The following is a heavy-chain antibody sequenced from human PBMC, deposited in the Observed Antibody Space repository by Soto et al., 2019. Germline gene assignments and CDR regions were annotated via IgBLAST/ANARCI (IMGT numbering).Heavy chain of an antibody. D-gene: IGHD2-21*02. V-gene: IGHV3-23*01. Sequence: EVQLLESGGGLVQPGGSLRLSCAASGFSFSNHAMNWVRQAPGQGLEWVLAISGSGGSTFYADSVKGRFTTSRDNSKNTLYLQMNSLRAEDTAVYYCAKDLVTAGHKDGYWGQGTLVTVSS. CDR3: AKDLVTAGHKDGY. CDR1: GFSFSNHA. CDR2: ISGSGGST. J-gene: IGHJ4*02.